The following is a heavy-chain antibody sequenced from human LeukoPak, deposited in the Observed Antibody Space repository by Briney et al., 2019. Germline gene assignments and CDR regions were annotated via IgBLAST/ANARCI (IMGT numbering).Heavy chain of an antibody. D-gene: IGHD2-2*01. V-gene: IGHV1-2*06. CDR3: ARDVGSNNCEN. Sequence: ASVKVSCRASGYTFTGYDIHWVRQAPGQGLEWMGRINPNSGGTKYAQKFQGRVTMTRDTSITTAYMELSRLRSDDTAMYYCARDVGSNNCENWGQGTLVTVSS. CDR1: GYTFTGYD. CDR2: INPNSGGT. J-gene: IGHJ4*02.